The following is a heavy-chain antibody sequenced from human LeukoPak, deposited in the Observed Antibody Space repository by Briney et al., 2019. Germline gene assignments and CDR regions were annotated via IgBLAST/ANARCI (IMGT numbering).Heavy chain of an antibody. V-gene: IGHV3-7*01. CDR3: VGQLLRAV. Sequence: PGGSLRLSCAASGFPFSSYWISWVRQPPRKGLEWVANINEDGSVQDYVDAVKGRFTISRDNAKNSLYLEINSLRVDDTAVYYCVGQLLRAVWGKGTTVTVSS. CDR1: GFPFSSYW. D-gene: IGHD2-2*01. J-gene: IGHJ6*04. CDR2: INEDGSVQ.